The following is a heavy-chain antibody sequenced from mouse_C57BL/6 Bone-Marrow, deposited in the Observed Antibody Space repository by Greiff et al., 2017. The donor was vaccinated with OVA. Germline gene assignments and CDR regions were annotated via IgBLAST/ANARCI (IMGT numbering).Heavy chain of an antibody. CDR2: IYPGDGDT. CDR1: GYAFSSSW. CDR3: ARSLYDYDRYWYFDV. Sequence: VKPGASVKISCKASGYAFSSSWMNWVKQRPGKGLEWIGRIYPGDGDTNYNGKFKGKATLTADKSSSTAYMQLSSLTSEDSAVYFCARSLYDYDRYWYFDVWGTGTTVTVSS. V-gene: IGHV1-82*01. D-gene: IGHD2-4*01. J-gene: IGHJ1*03.